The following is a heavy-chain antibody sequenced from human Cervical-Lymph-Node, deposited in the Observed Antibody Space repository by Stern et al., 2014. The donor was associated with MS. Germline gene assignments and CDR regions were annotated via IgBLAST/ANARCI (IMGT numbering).Heavy chain of an antibody. J-gene: IGHJ4*02. V-gene: IGHV2-5*02. CDR2: FYWDDDT. Sequence: QIPLKESGPTLVKPTQTLTLTCTFSGFSLSTSGVGVAWIRQPPGKALAWLAIFYWDDDTNYRPSLRSRLTITKDTSKNQVVLTMTNLDPMDTATYYCALSQRLSECRGGRCYYLDQWGQGTLVTVSS. CDR3: ALSQRLSECRGGRCYYLDQ. CDR1: GFSLSTSGVG. D-gene: IGHD2-15*01.